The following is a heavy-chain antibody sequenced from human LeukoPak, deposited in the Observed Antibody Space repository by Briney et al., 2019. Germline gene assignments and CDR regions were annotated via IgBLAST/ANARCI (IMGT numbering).Heavy chain of an antibody. V-gene: IGHV1-69*04. CDR3: ARDRVVVTPSGFDY. J-gene: IGHJ4*02. CDR2: IIPIFGIA. Sequence: SVKVSCKASGGTFSNYAISWVRQAPGQGLEWMGRIIPIFGIANYAQKFQGRVTITADKSTSTAYMELSSLRSEDTAVYYCARDRVVVTPSGFDYWGQGTLVTVSS. CDR1: GGTFSNYA. D-gene: IGHD3-22*01.